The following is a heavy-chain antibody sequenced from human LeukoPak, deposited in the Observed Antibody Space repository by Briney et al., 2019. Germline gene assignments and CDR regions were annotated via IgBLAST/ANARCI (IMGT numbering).Heavy chain of an antibody. Sequence: GGSLRLSCAASRFTFSNYNMNWVRQAPGKGLEGVSSISSFSTYMYYADSVKGRFTISRDNAKNSLYLQMNSLRAEDTAVYHCARNYFGLVIEDAFDIWGQGTMVTVSS. CDR2: ISSFSTYM. V-gene: IGHV3-21*01. CDR1: RFTFSNYN. J-gene: IGHJ3*02. D-gene: IGHD3/OR15-3a*01. CDR3: ARNYFGLVIEDAFDI.